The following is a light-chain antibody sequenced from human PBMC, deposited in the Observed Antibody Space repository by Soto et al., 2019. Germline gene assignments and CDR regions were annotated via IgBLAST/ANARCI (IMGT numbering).Light chain of an antibody. Sequence: QSALTQPASVSGSPGQSITISCTGTSSDIGTYNYVSWYQQHPGKAPKLMIYEVSSRPSGVSNRFSASKSDNTASLTISGLQAEDEADYYCTSYTTTNKEVIFGGGTKLTVL. J-gene: IGLJ2*01. CDR2: EVS. CDR3: TSYTTTNKEVI. CDR1: SSDIGTYNY. V-gene: IGLV2-14*01.